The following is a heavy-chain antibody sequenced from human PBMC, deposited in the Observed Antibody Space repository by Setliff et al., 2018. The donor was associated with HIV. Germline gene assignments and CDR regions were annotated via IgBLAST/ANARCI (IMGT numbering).Heavy chain of an antibody. CDR3: ARGYSSSLGWFDP. J-gene: IGHJ5*02. V-gene: IGHV4-31*03. Sequence: PSETLSLTCTVSGGSITSSGYYWSWIRQHPGKGLEWIGYIYYSGSTYYNPSLKSRVSISVDTSKNQFSLKLSSVTAADTAVYYCARGYSSSLGWFDPWGQGTLVTVSS. CDR2: IYYSGST. D-gene: IGHD6-6*01. CDR1: GGSITSSGYY.